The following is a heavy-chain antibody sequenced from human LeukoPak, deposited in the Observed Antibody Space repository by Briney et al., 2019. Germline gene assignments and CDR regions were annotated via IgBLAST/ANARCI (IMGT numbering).Heavy chain of an antibody. J-gene: IGHJ3*02. V-gene: IGHV3-7*01. CDR3: ASYSGSYYISYAFDI. D-gene: IGHD1-26*01. CDR2: IKQDGSEK. CDR1: GFTFSSYW. Sequence: GGSLRLSCAASGFTFSSYWMSWVRQAPGKGLEWVANIKQDGSEKYYVDSVKGRFTISRDNAKNSLYLQMNSLRAEDTAVYYCASYSGSYYISYAFDIWGQGTMVTVSS.